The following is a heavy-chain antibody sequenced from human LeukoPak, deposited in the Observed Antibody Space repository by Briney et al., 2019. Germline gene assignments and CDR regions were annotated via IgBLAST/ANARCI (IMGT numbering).Heavy chain of an antibody. CDR2: ISYDGSNK. D-gene: IGHD5-12*01. V-gene: IGHV3-30-3*01. J-gene: IGHJ4*02. CDR3: ARPDVDKDYFDY. CDR1: GFTFSSYA. Sequence: GGSLRLSCAASGFTFSSYAMHWVRQAPGKGLEWVAVISYDGSNKYYADSVKGRFTISRDNSKNTLYLQMNSLRAEDTAVYYCARPDVDKDYFDYWGQGTLVTVSS.